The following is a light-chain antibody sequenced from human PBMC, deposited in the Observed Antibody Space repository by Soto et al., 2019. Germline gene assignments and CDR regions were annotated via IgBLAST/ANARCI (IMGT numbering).Light chain of an antibody. CDR1: QNIDMY. Sequence: DIHMTQSTSSLSASVGDTVTITCRASQNIDMYLNWYQQKPVKAPRVLISGASNLQSGVPSRFSGSGSGTDFTLTISSLQSEDFASYFCQHSFNSPPWTFGQGTKVDIK. V-gene: IGKV1-39*01. CDR2: GAS. CDR3: QHSFNSPPWT. J-gene: IGKJ1*01.